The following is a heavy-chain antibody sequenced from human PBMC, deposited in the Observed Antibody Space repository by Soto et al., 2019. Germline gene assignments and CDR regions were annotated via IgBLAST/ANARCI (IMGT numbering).Heavy chain of an antibody. V-gene: IGHV1-18*01. CDR2: INTYNGKT. J-gene: IGHJ4*02. CDR1: GYTFTDYG. Sequence: QVQLVQSGAEVKKPGASVKVSCKASGYTFTDYGVSWVRQAPGQGLEWMGWINTYNGKTNYAPKVQARVTMTTDTSTTTADMELRSVKSDDTAVYYCARDQYAVGGDFWGQGTLVTVSS. D-gene: IGHD2-15*01. CDR3: ARDQYAVGGDF.